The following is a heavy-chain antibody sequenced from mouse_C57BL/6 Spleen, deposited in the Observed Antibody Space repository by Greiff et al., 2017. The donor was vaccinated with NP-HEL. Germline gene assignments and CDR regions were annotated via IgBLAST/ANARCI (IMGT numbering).Heavy chain of an antibody. D-gene: IGHD2-3*01. V-gene: IGHV5-15*04. CDR1: GFTFSDYG. CDR3: ARRGPYDGYYDFAY. J-gene: IGHJ3*01. CDR2: ISNLAYSI. Sequence: EVKLVESGGGLVQPGGSLKLSCAASGFTFSDYGMAWVRRAPRKGPEWVAFISNLAYSIYYADTVTGRFTISRENAKNTLYLEMSSLRSEDTAMYYCARRGPYDGYYDFAYWGQGTLVTVSA.